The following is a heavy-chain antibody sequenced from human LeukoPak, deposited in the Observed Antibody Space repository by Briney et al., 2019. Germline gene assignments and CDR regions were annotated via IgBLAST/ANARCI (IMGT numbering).Heavy chain of an antibody. V-gene: IGHV3-30-3*01. CDR1: GFTFSSYA. J-gene: IGHJ3*02. CDR3: ARASPTMIVPEANAFDI. D-gene: IGHD3-22*01. Sequence: GGSLRLSCAASGFTFSSYAMHWVRQAPGKGLEWVAVISYDGSNKYYADSVKGRFTISRDNSKNTLYLQMNSLRAEDTAVYYCARASPTMIVPEANAFDIWGQGTIVTVSS. CDR2: ISYDGSNK.